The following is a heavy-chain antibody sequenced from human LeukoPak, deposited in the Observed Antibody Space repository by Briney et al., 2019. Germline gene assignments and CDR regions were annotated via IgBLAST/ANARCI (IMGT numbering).Heavy chain of an antibody. J-gene: IGHJ4*02. Sequence: PGGSLRLSCAASGFTFSSYGMSWVRQAPGKGPEWVSTISGNGGSTYYADSVKGRFTISRDNSKNTLYLQMGSLRAEDMAVYYCARVHDRWHAPDYWDQGTLVTVSS. CDR2: ISGNGGST. V-gene: IGHV3-23*01. D-gene: IGHD4-23*01. CDR3: ARVHDRWHAPDY. CDR1: GFTFSSYG.